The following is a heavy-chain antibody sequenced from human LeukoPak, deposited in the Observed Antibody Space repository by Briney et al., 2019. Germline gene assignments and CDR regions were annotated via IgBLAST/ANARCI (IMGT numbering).Heavy chain of an antibody. CDR1: GYTFTSYY. J-gene: IGHJ6*02. Sequence: ASVKVSCKASGYTFTSYYMHWVRQAPGQGLEWMGIINPSGGSTSYAQKFQGRVTITADESTSTAYMELSSLRSEDTAVYYCAREASPYSIETKEMDVWSQGTTVTVSS. D-gene: IGHD6-6*01. CDR3: AREASPYSIETKEMDV. V-gene: IGHV1-46*01. CDR2: INPSGGST.